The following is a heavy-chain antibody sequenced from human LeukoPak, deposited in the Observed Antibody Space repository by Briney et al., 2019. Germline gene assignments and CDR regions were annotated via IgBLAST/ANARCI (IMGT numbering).Heavy chain of an antibody. J-gene: IGHJ4*02. CDR2: MNPNIGHT. CDR1: GYTFTTYD. V-gene: IGHV1-8*01. Sequence: ASVKVSCKASGYTFTTYDINWVRQATGQGPEWMGWMNPNIGHTGYAQKFQGRVTMTRDTSTSTVYMELSSLRSEDTAVYYCARSYNYGSRPFFDYWGQGTLVTVSS. D-gene: IGHD3-10*01. CDR3: ARSYNYGSRPFFDY.